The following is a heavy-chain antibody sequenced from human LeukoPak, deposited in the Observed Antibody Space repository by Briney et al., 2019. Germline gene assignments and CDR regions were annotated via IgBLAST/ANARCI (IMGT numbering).Heavy chain of an antibody. V-gene: IGHV1-2*02. D-gene: IGHD3-16*02. CDR1: GYTFTGYY. Sequence: ASVKVSCKASGYTFTGYYMHWVRHAPGQGLEWMGWINPNSARTIYGQKFQGRVTMTSDTSISTAYMELSRLRADDTAVYYCARVGMITFGGVIVKGSRFDPWGQGTLVTVSS. CDR3: ARVGMITFGGVIVKGSRFDP. CDR2: INPNSART. J-gene: IGHJ5*02.